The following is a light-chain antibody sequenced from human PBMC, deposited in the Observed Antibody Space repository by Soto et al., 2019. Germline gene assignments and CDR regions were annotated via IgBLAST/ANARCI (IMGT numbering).Light chain of an antibody. CDR1: QSIRYY. V-gene: IGKV1-39*01. Sequence: DIQMTQSPSSLSASVGDRVTITCRASQSIRYYLNWYQQKPGKAPKLLSYAASSLQSGVPSRFSGSGSGTDFTLTISSLQPEDFATYYCQQSYSTPQNTFGQGTKLEIK. J-gene: IGKJ2*01. CDR3: QQSYSTPQNT. CDR2: AAS.